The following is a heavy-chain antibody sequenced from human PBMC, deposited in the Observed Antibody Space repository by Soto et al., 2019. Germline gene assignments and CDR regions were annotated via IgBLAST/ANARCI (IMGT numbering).Heavy chain of an antibody. V-gene: IGHV4-59*01. CDR2: IYYSGST. Sequence: SETLSLTCTVSGGPISSYYWSWIRQPPGKGLEWIGYIYYSGSTNYNPSLKSRVTISVDTSKNQFSLKLSSVTAADTAVYYCAREATVTEFDYWGQGTLVTVSS. D-gene: IGHD4-17*01. CDR3: AREATVTEFDY. CDR1: GGPISSYY. J-gene: IGHJ4*02.